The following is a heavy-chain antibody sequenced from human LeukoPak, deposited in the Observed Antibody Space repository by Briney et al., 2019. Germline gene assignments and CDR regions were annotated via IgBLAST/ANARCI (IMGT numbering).Heavy chain of an antibody. Sequence: ASETLSLTCTVSGGSISSGGYYWSWIRQHPGKGLEWIGYIYYSGSTYYNPSLKSRVTISVDTSKNQFSLKLSSVTAADTAVYYCASSILVGTWFDPWGQGTLVTVSS. CDR1: GGSISSGGYY. J-gene: IGHJ5*02. D-gene: IGHD1-26*01. CDR2: IYYSGST. V-gene: IGHV4-31*03. CDR3: ASSILVGTWFDP.